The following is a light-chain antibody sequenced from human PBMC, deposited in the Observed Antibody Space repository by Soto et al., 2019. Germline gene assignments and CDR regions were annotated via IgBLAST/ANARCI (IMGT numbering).Light chain of an antibody. CDR3: QQTNTFPWT. V-gene: IGKV1-12*01. CDR1: QDIGSW. Sequence: DIQMTQSPSSVSASVGDIVTITCRASQDIGSWLAWYQQKPGKAPELLIYGSFRLQGGVPLRFSGSGSGTQFSVTITGLQPEDFATYFCQQTNTFPWTFGQGTKVDI. J-gene: IGKJ1*01. CDR2: GSF.